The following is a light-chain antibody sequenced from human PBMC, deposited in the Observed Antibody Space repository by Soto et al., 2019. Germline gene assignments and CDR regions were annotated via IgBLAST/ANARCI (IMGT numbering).Light chain of an antibody. CDR3: QQYDSYSPT. CDR1: QTINKW. CDR2: EVS. Sequence: DIPMTQSPSTLSASIGDRVTITCRASQTINKWLAWYQQKPGKAPRLLIHEVSNLESGVPSRISGSGFGTEFTLVISNLQPEDVAFYYCQQYDSYSPTFGQGTKVEIK. V-gene: IGKV1-5*01. J-gene: IGKJ1*01.